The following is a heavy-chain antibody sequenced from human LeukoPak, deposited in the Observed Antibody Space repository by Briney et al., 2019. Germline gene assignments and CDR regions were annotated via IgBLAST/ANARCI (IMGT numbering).Heavy chain of an antibody. Sequence: GGSLRLSCAASGLTFSSYSMNWVRQAPGKGLEWVSSISSSSSYIYYADSVKGRFTISRDNAKNSLYLQMNSLRAEDTAVYYCAELGITMIGGVWGKGTTVTVSS. J-gene: IGHJ6*04. D-gene: IGHD3-10*02. CDR1: GLTFSSYS. CDR3: AELGITMIGGV. V-gene: IGHV3-21*01. CDR2: ISSSSSYI.